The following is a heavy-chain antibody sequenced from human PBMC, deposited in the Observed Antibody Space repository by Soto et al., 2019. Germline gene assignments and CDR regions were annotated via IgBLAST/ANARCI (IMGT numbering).Heavy chain of an antibody. CDR3: ARDRTAPANYYYYGMDV. Sequence: QVQLVQSGAEVKKPGSSVKVSCKASGGTFSSYAISWVRQAPGQGLEWMGGTIPIFGTANYAQKFQGRVTITADESTSTAYMELSSLRSEDTAVYYCARDRTAPANYYYYGMDVWGQGTTVTVSS. CDR2: TIPIFGTA. V-gene: IGHV1-69*12. CDR1: GGTFSSYA. D-gene: IGHD1-1*01. J-gene: IGHJ6*02.